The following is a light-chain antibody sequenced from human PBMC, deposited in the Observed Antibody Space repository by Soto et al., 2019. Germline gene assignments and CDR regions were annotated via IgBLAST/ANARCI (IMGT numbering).Light chain of an antibody. V-gene: IGKV3-20*01. CDR1: QSVISYS. CDR3: QQYGSSPPKT. Sequence: DIVLTQSPGTLSLSPGERATLSCRASQSVISYSLAWYQQKPGQAPSLLIYGASSRATGIPDRFSGSGSGTYFTLTIIRLEPEDFAMYDCQQYGSSPPKTFGQGTKLEIK. J-gene: IGKJ2*01. CDR2: GAS.